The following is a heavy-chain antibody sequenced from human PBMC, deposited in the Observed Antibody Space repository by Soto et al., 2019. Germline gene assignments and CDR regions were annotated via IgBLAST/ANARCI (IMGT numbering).Heavy chain of an antibody. J-gene: IGHJ6*01. D-gene: IGHD3-3*01. V-gene: IGHV3-30*18. Sequence: GGPPRVCTNASGLNFGGYGVHWVRKAPGKGLEWVAVISYYGTNEYYEDSVKGRFTISRDNSKNTLYLQMNSLRIEDTAVYFCAKEDPSWRYGLDFWGQRSQVSGSS. CDR3: AKEDPSWRYGLDF. CDR1: GLNFGGYG. CDR2: ISYYGTNE.